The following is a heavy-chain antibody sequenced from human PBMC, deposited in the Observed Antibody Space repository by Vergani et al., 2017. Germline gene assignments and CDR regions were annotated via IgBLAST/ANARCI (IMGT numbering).Heavy chain of an antibody. V-gene: IGHV1-69*11. CDR1: GGTFSSYA. CDR3: ARGWWVRYFDWLPTLGMDV. CDR2: IIPILGTA. D-gene: IGHD3-9*01. J-gene: IGHJ6*02. Sequence: QVQLVQSGAEVKKPGSSVKVSCKASGGTFSSYAISWVRQAPGQGLEWMGRIIPILGTANYAQKFQGRVTITADESTSTAYMELSSLRSEDTAVYYCARGWWVRYFDWLPTLGMDVWGQGTTVTVSS.